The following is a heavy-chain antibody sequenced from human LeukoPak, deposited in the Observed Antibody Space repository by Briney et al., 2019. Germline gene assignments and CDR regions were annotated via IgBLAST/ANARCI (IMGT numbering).Heavy chain of an antibody. CDR1: GFTFSSYG. J-gene: IGHJ6*04. CDR2: ISYDGSNK. CDR3: AKVGSGGSHLYYYYYYGMDV. V-gene: IGHV3-30*18. Sequence: GGSLRLSCAASGFTFSSYGMHGVRQAPGKGLEWVAVISYDGSNKYYADSVKGRFTISRDNSKNTLYLQMNSLRAEDTAVYYCAKVGSGGSHLYYYYYYGMDVWGKGTTVTVSS. D-gene: IGHD2-15*01.